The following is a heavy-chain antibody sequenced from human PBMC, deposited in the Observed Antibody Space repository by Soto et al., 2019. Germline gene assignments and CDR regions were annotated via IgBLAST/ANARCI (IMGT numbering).Heavy chain of an antibody. CDR3: EKEGNSGLYYFDY. Sequence: PGGSLRLSCAASGFTFSNYAISWVRQAPGKGLEWVSIISGSGDTPYYADSVKGRFTISRDNSRNTLYPQMNSLRAGESAKYYWEKEGNSGLYYFDYWGQVPLVTVSS. D-gene: IGHD6-25*01. CDR1: GFTFSNYA. V-gene: IGHV3-23*01. J-gene: IGHJ4*02. CDR2: ISGSGDTP.